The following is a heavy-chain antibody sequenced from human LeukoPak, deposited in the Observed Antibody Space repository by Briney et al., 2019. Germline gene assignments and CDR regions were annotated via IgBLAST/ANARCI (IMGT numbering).Heavy chain of an antibody. J-gene: IGHJ5*02. CDR1: GFTFSDYY. V-gene: IGHV3-11*04. Sequence: PGGSLRLSCAASGFTFSDYYMSWIRQAPGKGLEWVSYIGSSGRTIYYADSVKGRFTISRDNAKNSLYLQMNSLRAEDTAVYYCARDPVSRRYDFWSGYTRTNWFDPWGQGTLVTVSS. D-gene: IGHD3-3*01. CDR2: IGSSGRTI. CDR3: ARDPVSRRYDFWSGYTRTNWFDP.